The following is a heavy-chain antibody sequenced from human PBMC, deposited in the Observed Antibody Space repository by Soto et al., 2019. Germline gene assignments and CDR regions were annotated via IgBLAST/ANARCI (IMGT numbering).Heavy chain of an antibody. D-gene: IGHD2-15*01. CDR3: ARAQPMGYCSGGSCYGWFDP. CDR1: GGSISSGGYS. Sequence: ASETLSLTCAVSGGSISSGGYSWSWIRQPPGKGLEWIGYIYHSGSTYYNPSLKSRVTISVDRSKNQFSLKLSSVTAADTAVYYCARAQPMGYCSGGSCYGWFDPWGQGTLVTVSS. CDR2: IYHSGST. J-gene: IGHJ5*02. V-gene: IGHV4-30-2*01.